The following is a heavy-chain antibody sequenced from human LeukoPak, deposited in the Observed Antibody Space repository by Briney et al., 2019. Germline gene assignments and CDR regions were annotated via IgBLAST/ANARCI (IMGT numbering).Heavy chain of an antibody. CDR2: IYYSGST. D-gene: IGHD5-24*01. CDR3: ARHIRVAEERWLQAYYYYYYMDV. Sequence: SETLSLTCTVSGGSISSSSYYWGWIRQPPGKGLEWIGSIYYSGSTYYNPSLKSRVTISVDTSKNQFSLKLSSVTAADTAVYYCARHIRVAEERWLQAYYYYYYMDVWGKGTTVTVSS. CDR1: GGSISSSSYY. J-gene: IGHJ6*03. V-gene: IGHV4-39*01.